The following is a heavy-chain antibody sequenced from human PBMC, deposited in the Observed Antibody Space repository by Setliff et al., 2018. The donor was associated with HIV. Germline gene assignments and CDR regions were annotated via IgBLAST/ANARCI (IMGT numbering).Heavy chain of an antibody. CDR1: GVSISSHY. CDR3: ARLLGELGGYYVDV. V-gene: IGHV4-59*11. CDR2: VSYSGST. Sequence: SETLSLTCTVSGVSISSHYLSWIRQPPGKGLEWIGYVSYSGSTNYNPSLKSRVTISPDTSKNQFSLKLQSVTAEDTAVYYCARLLGELGGYYVDVWGKGTTVTVSS. J-gene: IGHJ6*03. D-gene: IGHD1-26*01.